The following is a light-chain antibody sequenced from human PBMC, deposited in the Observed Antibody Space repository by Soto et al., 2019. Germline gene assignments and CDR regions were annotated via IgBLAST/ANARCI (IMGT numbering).Light chain of an antibody. V-gene: IGKV2-28*01. CDR1: QSLLHSNGNIY. J-gene: IGKJ1*01. Sequence: DIVLTQSPLSLPVTPGEPASISCRSSQSLLHSNGNIYLDWYLQKPGQSPQLLIYLVSIRASGVPDRFSGSGSGTDFTLKISRVEAEDVGVYYCMQAIQPPRTFGQGTKVEIK. CDR2: LVS. CDR3: MQAIQPPRT.